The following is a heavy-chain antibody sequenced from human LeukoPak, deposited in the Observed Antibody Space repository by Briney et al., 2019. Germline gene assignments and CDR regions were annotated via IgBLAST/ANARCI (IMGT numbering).Heavy chain of an antibody. CDR3: ARGGGSYYGIDY. CDR2: IIPILGIA. D-gene: IGHD1-26*01. CDR1: GGTFSSYA. J-gene: IGHJ4*02. V-gene: IGHV1-69*04. Sequence: ASVKVSCKASGGTFSSYAIRWVRQAPGQGLEWMGRIIPILGIANYAQKLQGRVTMTTDTSTSTACMELRSLRSDDTAVYYCARGGGSYYGIDYWGQGTLVTVSS.